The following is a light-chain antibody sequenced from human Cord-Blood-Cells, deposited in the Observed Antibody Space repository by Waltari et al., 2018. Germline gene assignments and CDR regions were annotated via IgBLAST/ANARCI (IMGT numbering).Light chain of an antibody. CDR1: QRVSSN. J-gene: IGKJ1*01. Sequence: EIVMTQSPATLSVSPGERATLSCRASQRVSSNLAWYHQKPGQAPRLLIYGASTRATGIPARLSGSGSGTEFTLTISSLQSEDFAVYYCQQYNNWPPRTFGQGTKVEIK. CDR3: QQYNNWPPRT. V-gene: IGKV3-15*01. CDR2: GAS.